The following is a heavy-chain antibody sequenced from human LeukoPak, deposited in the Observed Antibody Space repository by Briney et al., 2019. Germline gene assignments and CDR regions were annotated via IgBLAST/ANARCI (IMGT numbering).Heavy chain of an antibody. Sequence: SETLSLTCAVYGGSFSGYYWSWIRQSPGKGLECIGYIYYSGSTNYNPSLKSRVTISVDTSKNQFSLKLGSVTAADTAVYYCARLDPRGGYYGLDFWGQGTLVTVSS. CDR2: IYYSGST. V-gene: IGHV4-59*08. J-gene: IGHJ4*02. D-gene: IGHD3-22*01. CDR3: ARLDPRGGYYGLDF. CDR1: GGSFSGYY.